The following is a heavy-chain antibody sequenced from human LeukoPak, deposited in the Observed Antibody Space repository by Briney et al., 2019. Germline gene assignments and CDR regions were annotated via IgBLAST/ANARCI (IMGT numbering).Heavy chain of an antibody. V-gene: IGHV4-59*12. CDR1: GGSISGSY. D-gene: IGHD4-17*01. J-gene: IGHJ5*02. CDR2: ISYSGST. Sequence: SETLSLTCTVSGGSISGSYWTWIRQPPGKGLEWIGYISYSGSTSYNPSLKSRVTMSLDTSKNQFSLKLSSVTAADTAVYYCARGRSYTTTVTSGWFDPWGQGTLVTVSS. CDR3: ARGRSYTTTVTSGWFDP.